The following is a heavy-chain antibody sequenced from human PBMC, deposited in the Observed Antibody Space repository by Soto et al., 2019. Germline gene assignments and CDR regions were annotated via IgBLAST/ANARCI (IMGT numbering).Heavy chain of an antibody. V-gene: IGHV5-10-1*01. D-gene: IGHD1-26*01. Sequence: PGESLKISCKGSGYSFTSYWISWVRQMPGKGLEWMGRIDPSDSYTNYSPSFQGHVTISADKSISTAYLQWSSLKASDTAMYYCATHSGSYFHYYYGMDVRGQGTTVTVSS. CDR3: ATHSGSYFHYYYGMDV. CDR2: IDPSDSYT. CDR1: GYSFTSYW. J-gene: IGHJ6*02.